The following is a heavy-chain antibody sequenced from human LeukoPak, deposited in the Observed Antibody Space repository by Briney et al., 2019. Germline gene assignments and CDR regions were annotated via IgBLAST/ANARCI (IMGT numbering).Heavy chain of an antibody. V-gene: IGHV3-9*01. CDR3: AKASTYSSGWLFDY. J-gene: IGHJ4*02. CDR1: GFTFDDYA. Sequence: PGGSLRLSCAASGFTFDDYAMHWVRQAPGKGLEWVSGISWNSGSIGYADSVKGRFTISRDNAKNSLYLQMNSLRAEDTALYYCAKASTYSSGWLFDYWGQGTLVTVSS. D-gene: IGHD6-19*01. CDR2: ISWNSGSI.